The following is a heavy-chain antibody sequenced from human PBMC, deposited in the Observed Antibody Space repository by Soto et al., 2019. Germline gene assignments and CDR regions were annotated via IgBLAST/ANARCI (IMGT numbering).Heavy chain of an antibody. D-gene: IGHD3-10*01. CDR2: IGADNGNT. V-gene: IGHV1-18*01. Sequence: QVQLVQSGAEVEKPGASVKVSCKASGYTFIRNGISWVRQAPGQGLEWMGWIGADNGNTEYAQKFQGRVTMTTDTSTSTAYMELRNLTSDDTAVYYCARDSATLVPGVWGQGTTVTVSS. CDR1: GYTFIRNG. CDR3: ARDSATLVPGV. J-gene: IGHJ6*02.